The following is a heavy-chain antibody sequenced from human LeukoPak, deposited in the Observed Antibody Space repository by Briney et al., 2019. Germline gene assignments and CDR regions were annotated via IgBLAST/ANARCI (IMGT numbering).Heavy chain of an antibody. D-gene: IGHD3-22*01. CDR2: IIPIFGIA. J-gene: IGHJ4*02. Sequence: SVKVSCKASGGTFSSYAVSWVRQAPGQGLEWMGRIIPIFGIANYAQKFQGRVTITADKSTSTAYMELSSLRSEDTAVYYCARDPSITMIVDWGQGTLVTVSS. CDR1: GGTFSSYA. V-gene: IGHV1-69*04. CDR3: ARDPSITMIVD.